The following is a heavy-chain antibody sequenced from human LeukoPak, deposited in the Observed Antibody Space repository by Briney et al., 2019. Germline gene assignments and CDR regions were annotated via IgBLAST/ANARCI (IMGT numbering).Heavy chain of an antibody. Sequence: GGSLRLSCAASGFTFSSYATSWVRQAPGKGLEWVSAISGSGGSTYYADSVKGRFTISRDNSKNTLYLQMNSLRAEDTAVYYCAKGGTYYYDSSRAGLDYWGQGTLVTVSS. CDR1: GFTFSSYA. J-gene: IGHJ4*02. V-gene: IGHV3-23*01. CDR3: AKGGTYYYDSSRAGLDY. CDR2: ISGSGGST. D-gene: IGHD3-22*01.